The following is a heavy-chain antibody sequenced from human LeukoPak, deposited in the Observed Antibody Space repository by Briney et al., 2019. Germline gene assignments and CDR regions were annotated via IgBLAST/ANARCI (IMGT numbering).Heavy chain of an antibody. J-gene: IGHJ4*02. D-gene: IGHD3-3*01. CDR3: ARRNDFRLDY. CDR2: TYPGDSDT. V-gene: IGHV5-51*03. CDR1: GYTFSSYW. Sequence: KPGESLRISCKGSGYTFSSYWIGWVRQMPGKGLEWMGITYPGDSDTRYSPSLQGQVTISVDTSIGTAYLQWSSLKASDTAIYYCARRNDFRLDYWGQGTLVTVSS.